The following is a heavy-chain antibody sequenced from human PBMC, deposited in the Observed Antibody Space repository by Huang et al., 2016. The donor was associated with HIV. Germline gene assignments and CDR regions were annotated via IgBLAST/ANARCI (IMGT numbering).Heavy chain of an antibody. CDR3: EGGGY. J-gene: IGHJ4*02. V-gene: IGHV3-48*02. CDR2: ISSCGTTM. Sequence: EVQLVESGGHLVQPGGSLGLSCAASGFIFRSYIMNWVRQGSGEGLEWYSHISSCGTTMYYVDSVKGRFTSSGDNAKNSRYLQMNSLRDEDTAVYYCEGGGYWGQGALVTVSS. D-gene: IGHD3-16*01. CDR1: GFIFRSYI.